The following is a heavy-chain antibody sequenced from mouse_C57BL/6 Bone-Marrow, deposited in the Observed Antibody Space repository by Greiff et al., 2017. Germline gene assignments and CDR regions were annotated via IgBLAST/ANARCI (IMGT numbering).Heavy chain of an antibody. CDR3: TQGSYWYFDV. J-gene: IGHJ1*03. Sequence: VQLQQSGAELVRPGASVKLSCTASGFNIKDDYMHWVKQRPEQGLEWIGWIDPENGDTEYASKFQGKATITADTAANTAYLQLSDLTSEDTAVYYCTQGSYWYFDVWGTGTTVTVSS. CDR1: GFNIKDDY. V-gene: IGHV14-4*01. CDR2: IDPENGDT.